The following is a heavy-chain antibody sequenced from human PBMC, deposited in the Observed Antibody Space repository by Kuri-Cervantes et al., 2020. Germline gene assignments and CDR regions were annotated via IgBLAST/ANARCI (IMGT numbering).Heavy chain of an antibody. V-gene: IGHV3-33*08. CDR2: IWYDGSNK. D-gene: IGHD1-26*01. J-gene: IGHJ4*02. Sequence: GGSLRLSCAASGFTFSSYSMNWVRQAPGKGLEWVAVIWYDGSNKYYADSVKGRFTISRDNSKNTLYLQMNSLRAEDTAVYYCARQPTRVGATSFDYWGQGTLVTVSS. CDR3: ARQPTRVGATSFDY. CDR1: GFTFSSYS.